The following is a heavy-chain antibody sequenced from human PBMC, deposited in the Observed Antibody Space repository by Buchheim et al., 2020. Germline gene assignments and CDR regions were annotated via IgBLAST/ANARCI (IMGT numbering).Heavy chain of an antibody. CDR3: ARAPRLRRDYYGMDV. D-gene: IGHD4-17*01. CDR1: GFTFSSYS. Sequence: EVQLVESGGGLVQPGGSLRLSCAASGFTFSSYSMNWVRPAPGKGLEWVSYISSSSSTIYYADSVKGRFTFSRDNAKNSLYLQMNSLRAEDTAVYYCARAPRLRRDYYGMDVWGQGTT. J-gene: IGHJ6*02. V-gene: IGHV3-48*01. CDR2: ISSSSSTI.